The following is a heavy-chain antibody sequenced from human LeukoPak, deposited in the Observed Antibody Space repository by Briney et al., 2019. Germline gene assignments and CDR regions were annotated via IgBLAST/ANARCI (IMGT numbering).Heavy chain of an antibody. CDR2: IKQDGSEK. D-gene: IGHD6-13*01. CDR1: GFTFSSYW. CDR3: AGQRAGTVIDY. Sequence: GGSLRLSCAASGFTFSSYWMSWVRQAPGKGLEWVANIKQDGSEKYYVDSVKGRFTISRDNSKNTLYLQMNSLRAEDTAVYYCAGQRAGTVIDYWGQGTLVTVSS. V-gene: IGHV3-7*03. J-gene: IGHJ4*02.